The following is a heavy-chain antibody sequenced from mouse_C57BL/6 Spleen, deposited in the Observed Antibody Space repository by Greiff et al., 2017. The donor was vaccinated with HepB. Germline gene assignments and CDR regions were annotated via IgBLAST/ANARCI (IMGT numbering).Heavy chain of an antibody. D-gene: IGHD1-1*01. CDR1: GYTFTSYW. V-gene: IGHV1-55*01. CDR2: IYPGSGST. J-gene: IGHJ4*01. Sequence: QVHVKQPGAELVKPGASVKMSCKASGYTFTSYWITWVKQRPGQGLEWIGDIYPGSGSTNYNEKFKSKATLTVDTSSSTAYMQLSSLTSEDSAVYYCARVDYGSSYNAMDYWGQGTSVTVSS. CDR3: ARVDYGSSYNAMDY.